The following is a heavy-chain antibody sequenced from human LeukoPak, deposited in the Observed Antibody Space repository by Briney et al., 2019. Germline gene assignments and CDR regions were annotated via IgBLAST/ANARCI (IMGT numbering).Heavy chain of an antibody. CDR1: GFTFSSYG. Sequence: GGSLRLSCAASGFTFSSYGMYWVRQAPGKGLECVAFLTYDGSEMYYADSVKGRFTISRDNSRDTLYLQVNSLRGDDTAIYYCARNRGYTYDYDSFDPWGQGTLVTVSS. CDR3: ARNRGYTYDYDSFDP. J-gene: IGHJ5*02. V-gene: IGHV3-30*19. D-gene: IGHD5-18*01. CDR2: LTYDGSEM.